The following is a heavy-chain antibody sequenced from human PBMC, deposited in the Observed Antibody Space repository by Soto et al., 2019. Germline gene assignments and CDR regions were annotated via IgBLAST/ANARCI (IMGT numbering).Heavy chain of an antibody. CDR3: SRDVVEGAKALNY. V-gene: IGHV3-7*01. CDR2: IKEDGSEK. D-gene: IGHD1-26*01. CDR1: GFTFSNYW. Sequence: PGGSLRLSCAASGFTFSNYWMTWVRQAPGKGLEWVANIKEDGSEKHYVDSVKGRFTISRDNAKNSLYLQMNSLRVEDTAVYFCSRDVVEGAKALNYWGQGALVTVSS. J-gene: IGHJ4*02.